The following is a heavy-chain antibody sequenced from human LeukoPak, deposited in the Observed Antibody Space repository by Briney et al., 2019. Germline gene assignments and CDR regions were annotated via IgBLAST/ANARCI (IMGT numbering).Heavy chain of an antibody. J-gene: IGHJ2*01. Sequence: SQTLSLTCTVSGGSISSGGYYWSWIRQPPGKGLEWIGCIYHSGSTNYNPSLKSRVTISVDTSKNQFSLKLSSVTAADTAVYYCARATWGSIDLWGRGTLVTVSS. CDR2: IYHSGST. D-gene: IGHD3-16*01. V-gene: IGHV4-30-2*01. CDR1: GGSISSGGYY. CDR3: ARATWGSIDL.